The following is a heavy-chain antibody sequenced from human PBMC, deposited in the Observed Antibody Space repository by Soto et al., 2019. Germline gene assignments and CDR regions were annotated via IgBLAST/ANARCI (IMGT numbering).Heavy chain of an antibody. CDR1: GGTFSSYA. J-gene: IGHJ4*02. Sequence: SVKVSCKASGGTFSSYAISWVRQAPGQGLEWMGGIIPIFGTANYAQKFQGRVTITADESTSTAYMELSSLRSEDTAVYYCARAGDSGYDLGYFDYWGQGTLVTVSS. CDR2: IIPIFGTA. V-gene: IGHV1-69*13. D-gene: IGHD5-12*01. CDR3: ARAGDSGYDLGYFDY.